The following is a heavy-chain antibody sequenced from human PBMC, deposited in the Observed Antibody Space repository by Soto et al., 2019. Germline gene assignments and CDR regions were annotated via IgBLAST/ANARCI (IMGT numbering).Heavy chain of an antibody. CDR1: GGSISSGGYY. V-gene: IGHV4-31*03. CDR3: ASGTEVSPSWDV. J-gene: IGHJ6*02. CDR2: IYYSGST. D-gene: IGHD1-26*01. Sequence: SETLSLTCTFSGGSISSGGYYWSWIRQHPGKGLEWIGYIYYSGSTYYNPSLKSRVTISVDTSKNQFSLKLSSVTAADTAVYYCASGTEVSPSWDVWGQGTTVTVSS.